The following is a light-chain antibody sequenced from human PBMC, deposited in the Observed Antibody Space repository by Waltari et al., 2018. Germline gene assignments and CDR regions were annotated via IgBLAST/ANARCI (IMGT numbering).Light chain of an antibody. V-gene: IGLV8-61*01. Sequence: QTVVIQEPSLSASPGRTVTLACAFSSGSISTTSYATWYQQSPGQAPRTLVYKANSRSSGVPDRFSGSILGNKAALTITGAQADDESDYYCALYMGSGIWVFGGGTKLTVL. CDR3: ALYMGSGIWV. CDR1: SGSISTTSY. J-gene: IGLJ3*02. CDR2: KAN.